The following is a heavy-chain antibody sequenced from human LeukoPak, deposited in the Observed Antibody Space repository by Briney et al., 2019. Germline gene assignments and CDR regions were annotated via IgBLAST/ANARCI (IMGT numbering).Heavy chain of an antibody. D-gene: IGHD1-1*01. CDR2: IYISGST. CDR1: GGSISSYY. CDR3: ARDRGTWNDDGFDY. J-gene: IGHJ4*02. Sequence: SETLSLTCTVSGGSISSYYWSWIRQPAGKGLEWIGRIYISGSTNYNPSLKSRVTMSVDTSKNQFSLKLSSVTVADTAVYYCARDRGTWNDDGFDYWGQGTLVTVSS. V-gene: IGHV4-4*07.